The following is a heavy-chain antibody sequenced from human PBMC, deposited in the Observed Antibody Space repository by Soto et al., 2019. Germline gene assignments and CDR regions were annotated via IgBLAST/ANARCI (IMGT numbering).Heavy chain of an antibody. CDR3: ARDPGGRTYFFWFDP. CDR2: ISYDGSNK. V-gene: IGHV3-30-3*01. CDR1: VFTFSSYA. J-gene: IGHJ5*02. Sequence: XGSLRLSCASSVFTFSSYAMHCVRHSPGKGLEWVAVISYDGSNKYYADSVKGRFTISRDNSKNTLYLQMNSLRAEDTAVYYCARDPGGRTYFFWFDPWGQGTLVTAPQ. D-gene: IGHD3-16*01.